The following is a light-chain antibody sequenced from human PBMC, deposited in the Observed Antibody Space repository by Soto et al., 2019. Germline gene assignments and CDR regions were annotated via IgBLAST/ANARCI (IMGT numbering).Light chain of an antibody. V-gene: IGKV2-28*01. CDR3: MQAIQAPRT. J-gene: IGKJ1*01. Sequence: DIVLTQSPLSLPVTPGEPASISCRSSQSLLHSNGNIYLDWYLQKPGQSPQILIYLGSIRASGGPDRFSGSGSGKDFTLKITRVEAEDVGVYYCMQAIQAPRTFGLGTKVEIK. CDR2: LGS. CDR1: QSLLHSNGNIY.